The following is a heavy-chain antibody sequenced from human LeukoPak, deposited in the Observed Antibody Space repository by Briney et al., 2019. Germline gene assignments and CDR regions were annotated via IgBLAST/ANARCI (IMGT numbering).Heavy chain of an antibody. D-gene: IGHD3-3*01. Sequence: GGSLRLSCAASGFTFNGYWMTWVRQAPGKGLEWVANIKQDGSEKYYVDSVKGRFTISRDNAKNSLYQQMNSLRAEDTAVYYCARGGATTFGLWGNAFDIWGQGTMVTVPS. V-gene: IGHV3-7*01. J-gene: IGHJ3*02. CDR3: ARGGATTFGLWGNAFDI. CDR2: IKQDGSEK. CDR1: GFTFNGYW.